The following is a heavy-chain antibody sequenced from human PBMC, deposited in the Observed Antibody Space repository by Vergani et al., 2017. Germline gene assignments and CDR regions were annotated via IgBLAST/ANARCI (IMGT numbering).Heavy chain of an antibody. CDR3: ASGSSGFFTLISPNWFDP. CDR1: RFDFSDYY. D-gene: IGHD3-3*01. V-gene: IGHV3-11*04. CDR2: ISNSGNTI. Sequence: QGQLVESGGGLVKPGGSLRLSCAASRFDFSDYYMSWIRQAPGKGLEWISYISNSGNTINYADSVKGRFIVSRDNAKKSLYLQMNSLRVEDTAVYYCASGSSGFFTLISPNWFDPWGQGTLVTVS. J-gene: IGHJ5*02.